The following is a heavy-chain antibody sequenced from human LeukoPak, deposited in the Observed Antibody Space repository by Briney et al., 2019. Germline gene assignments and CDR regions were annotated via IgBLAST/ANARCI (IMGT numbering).Heavy chain of an antibody. D-gene: IGHD3-22*01. CDR1: GFGVSVHH. J-gene: IGHJ4*02. CDR3: ARERDYDTYFDY. Sequence: GGSLRLSCAVSGFGVSVHHMAWVRQAPGKGLEWVSVRQPGNVSYYADSVKGRVTTSTDHSKNILYLQIKDLRAEDTALYYCARERDYDTYFDYWGQGTLVIVSS. V-gene: IGHV3-53*01. CDR2: RQPGNVS.